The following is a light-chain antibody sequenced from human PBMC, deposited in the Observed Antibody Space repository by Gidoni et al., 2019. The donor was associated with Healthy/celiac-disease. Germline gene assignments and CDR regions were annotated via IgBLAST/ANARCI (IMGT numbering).Light chain of an antibody. Sequence: QSVLTQPPSASGPPAQRVTISCSGSSSNIGSTYVYWYQQLPGTAPKLLIYRNNQRPSGVPDRFSGSKSGTSASLAISGLRSEDEADYYCAAWDDSLSGHVVFGGGTKLTV. V-gene: IGLV1-47*01. J-gene: IGLJ2*01. CDR2: RNN. CDR1: SSNIGSTY. CDR3: AAWDDSLSGHVV.